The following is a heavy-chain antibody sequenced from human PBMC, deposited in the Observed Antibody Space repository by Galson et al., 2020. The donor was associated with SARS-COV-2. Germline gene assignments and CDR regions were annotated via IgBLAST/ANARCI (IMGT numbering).Heavy chain of an antibody. CDR2: INHSGST. J-gene: IGHJ6*02. CDR1: GGSFSGYY. CDR3: ARERRVRGLYCSSTRCHSNGMDV. Sequence: SETLSLTCAVYGGSFSGYYWSWIRQPPGKGLEWIGEINHSGSTNYNPSLKSRVTISVDTSKNQFSLKLSSVTAADTALYYCARERRVRGLYCSSTRCHSNGMDVWGQGTTVTVSS. D-gene: IGHD2-2*01. V-gene: IGHV4-34*01.